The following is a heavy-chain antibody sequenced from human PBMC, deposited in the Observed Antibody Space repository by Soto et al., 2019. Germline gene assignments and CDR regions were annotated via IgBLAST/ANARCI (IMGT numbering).Heavy chain of an antibody. CDR3: ASHPRDSSGYWYYFDY. Sequence: EVQLVESGGGLVKPGGSLRLSCAASGFTFSSYSMNWVRQAPGKGLAWVSSISSSSSYIYYADSVKGRFTISRDNAKHSLYLQMNSLRAGDTTVYYCASHPRDSSGYWYYFDYWGQGTLVTVSS. V-gene: IGHV3-21*01. CDR1: GFTFSSYS. D-gene: IGHD3-22*01. CDR2: ISSSSSYI. J-gene: IGHJ4*02.